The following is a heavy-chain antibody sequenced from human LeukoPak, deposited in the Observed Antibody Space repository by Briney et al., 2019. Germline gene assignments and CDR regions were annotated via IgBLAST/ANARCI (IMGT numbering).Heavy chain of an antibody. J-gene: IGHJ3*02. CDR1: GGSIGSGSFY. Sequence: SETLSLTCTVSGGSIGSGSFYWSWIRQPAGKGLEWIGRIYTTGSTNYNPSLKSRVTISVDTSKNQFSLRLSSVTAADTAVYYCARSQWLAHDAFDIWGQGTMVPVSS. D-gene: IGHD6-19*01. CDR3: ARSQWLAHDAFDI. V-gene: IGHV4-61*02. CDR2: IYTTGST.